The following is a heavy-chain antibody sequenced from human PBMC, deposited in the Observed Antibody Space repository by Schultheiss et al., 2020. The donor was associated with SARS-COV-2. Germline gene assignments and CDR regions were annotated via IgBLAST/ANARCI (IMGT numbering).Heavy chain of an antibody. CDR1: GFTFDDYA. V-gene: IGHV3-9*01. D-gene: IGHD3-3*01. J-gene: IGHJ4*02. CDR3: ARGLRSGYRTVDY. Sequence: GGSLRLSCAASGFTFDDYAMHWVRQAPGKGLEWVSGISWNSGSIGYADSVKGRFTISRDNAKNSLYLQMNSLRAEDTAVYYCARGLRSGYRTVDYWGQGTLVTVSS. CDR2: ISWNSGSI.